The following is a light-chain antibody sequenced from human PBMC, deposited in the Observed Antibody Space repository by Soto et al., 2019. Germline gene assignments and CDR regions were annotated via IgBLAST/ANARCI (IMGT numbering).Light chain of an antibody. J-gene: IGKJ4*02. Sequence: EIQMTQSPSTLCRAGGERGSRWSPARQNNSNKLALFQQKPCQAPRLLMSATSTRATGIPARFSGSGSGPEFTLTVISRLPADSSVPSWRQYDNCYLAFGRGTKVDIK. CDR3: RQYDNCYLA. CDR2: ATS. V-gene: IGKV3D-15*01. CDR1: QNNSNK.